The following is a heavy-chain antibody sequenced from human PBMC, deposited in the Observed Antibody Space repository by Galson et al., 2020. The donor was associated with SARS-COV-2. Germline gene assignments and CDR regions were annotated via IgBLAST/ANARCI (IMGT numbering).Heavy chain of an antibody. J-gene: IGHJ4*02. CDR3: AKDAAGYNAYYFDY. V-gene: IGHV3-33*06. CDR1: GFTFRNSG. CDR2: IWSDGSRK. Sequence: GGSLRLSCAASGFTFRNSGMHWVRQAPGKGLEWVAVIWSDGSRKYYADSVKGRFAVSRDNFNGVMYLQMNSLRVEDTAVYYCAKDAAGYNAYYFDYGGQGVLVTVAS. D-gene: IGHD5-12*01.